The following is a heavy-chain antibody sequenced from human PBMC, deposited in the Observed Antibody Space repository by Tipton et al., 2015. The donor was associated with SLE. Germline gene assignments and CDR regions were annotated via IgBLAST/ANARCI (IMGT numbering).Heavy chain of an antibody. CDR2: INPSGGRT. D-gene: IGHD3-3*01. Sequence: QLVQSGAEVEKPGAPVKVSCKASGYMFTSHYMHWVRQAPGQGLEWMGIINPSGGRTTYAQKFQGRVTMTRDTSTSTVYMELSSLRSEDTAVYYCARESGVTIFGVAHMDVWGKGTTVTVSS. J-gene: IGHJ6*03. V-gene: IGHV1-46*01. CDR3: ARESGVTIFGVAHMDV. CDR1: GYMFTSHY.